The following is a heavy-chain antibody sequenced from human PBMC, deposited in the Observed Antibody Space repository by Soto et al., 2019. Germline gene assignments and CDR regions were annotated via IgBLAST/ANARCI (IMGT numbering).Heavy chain of an antibody. V-gene: IGHV4-31*03. CDR3: ARATRPGAHYDILPGPPSGEFDP. D-gene: IGHD3-9*01. CDR2: IYYSGST. Sequence: SETLSLTCTVSGGSISSGGYYWSWIRQHPGNGLEWIGYIYYSGSTYYNPSLKSRVTISVDTSKNQFSLKLSSVTAADTAVYYCARATRPGAHYDILPGPPSGEFDPWGQGALVTASS. CDR1: GGSISSGGYY. J-gene: IGHJ5*02.